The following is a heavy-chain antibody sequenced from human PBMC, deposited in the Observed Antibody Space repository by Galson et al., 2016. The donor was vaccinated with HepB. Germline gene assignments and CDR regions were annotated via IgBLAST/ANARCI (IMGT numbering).Heavy chain of an antibody. V-gene: IGHV3-23*01. Sequence: SLRLSCAASGFTFNNYAMSWVRQAPGMGLEWVSSTGGSGVRTYYADSVKGRFTIPRDNSKNTLYLQMDNLRVEDTAIYYCAKSGGVGPRGYFDSWGQGALVTVSS. CDR3: AKSGGVGPRGYFDS. CDR1: GFTFNNYA. CDR2: TGGSGVRT. D-gene: IGHD3-10*01. J-gene: IGHJ4*02.